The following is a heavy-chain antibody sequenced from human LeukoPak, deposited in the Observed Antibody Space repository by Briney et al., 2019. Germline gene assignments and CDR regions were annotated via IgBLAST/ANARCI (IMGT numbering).Heavy chain of an antibody. V-gene: IGHV1-69*01. Sequence: ASVKVSYKASGGTFSNYAISWVRQAPGQGLEWMGGIIPVFGTPNYAQKFQGRVTITADESTSTAYMELSSLRSEDTAVYYCARERGDGSGSYYITANWFDPWGQGTLVTVSS. CDR3: ARERGDGSGSYYITANWFDP. D-gene: IGHD3-10*01. CDR1: GGTFSNYA. CDR2: IIPVFGTP. J-gene: IGHJ5*02.